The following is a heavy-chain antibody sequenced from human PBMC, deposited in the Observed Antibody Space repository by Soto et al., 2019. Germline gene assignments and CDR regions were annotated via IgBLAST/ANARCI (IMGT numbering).Heavy chain of an antibody. CDR3: ASDIVVVVAATVRAQDAFDI. CDR1: GYTFSNYG. Sequence: GASVKVSCETSGYTFSNYGITWVRQAPGQPLEWLGWISLYSDGTNYAQKFQGRVSMTTDTSTTTAYMELRSLRSDDTAVYYCASDIVVVVAATVRAQDAFDIWGQGTMVTVSS. J-gene: IGHJ3*02. D-gene: IGHD2-15*01. V-gene: IGHV1-18*01. CDR2: ISLYSDGT.